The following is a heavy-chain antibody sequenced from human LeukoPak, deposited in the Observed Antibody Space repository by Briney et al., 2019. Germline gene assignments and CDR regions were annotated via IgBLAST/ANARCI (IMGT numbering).Heavy chain of an antibody. V-gene: IGHV4-30-4*08. D-gene: IGHD5/OR15-5a*01. CDR3: ARASVYGDYDY. CDR2: IYCSGST. Sequence: SQTLSLTCTVSGGSISSGDYYWSWIRQPPGKGLEWIGYIYCSGSTYYNPSLKSRVTISVDTSKNQFSLKLSSVTAADTAVYYCARASVYGDYDYWGQGTLVTVSS. CDR1: GGSISSGDYY. J-gene: IGHJ4*02.